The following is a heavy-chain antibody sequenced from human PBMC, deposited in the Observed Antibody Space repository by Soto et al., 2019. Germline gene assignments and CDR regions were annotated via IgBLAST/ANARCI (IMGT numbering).Heavy chain of an antibody. J-gene: IGHJ4*02. CDR3: AHRVLRTVFGLVTTTAIYFDF. CDR1: GFSLTTSGVG. V-gene: IGHV2-5*02. D-gene: IGHD3-3*01. Sequence: QITLNESGPTQVKPRQTLTLTCTFSGFSLTTSGVGVGWIRQSPGKAPEWLALIYWDDDKLYSPSLKSRLTITKDTTKNQVVLTMADLDPAETATYYCAHRVLRTVFGLVTTTAIYFDFWGQGTPVAVSS. CDR2: IYWDDDK.